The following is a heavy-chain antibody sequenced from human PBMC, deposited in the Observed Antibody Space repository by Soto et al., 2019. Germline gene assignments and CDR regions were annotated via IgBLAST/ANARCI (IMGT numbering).Heavy chain of an antibody. D-gene: IGHD2-8*01. CDR1: GYTFTSYG. CDR2: ISVYTGNT. Sequence: QVHLVQSGGEVTRPGASVKVSCKSSGYTFTSYGVSCVRQVPGQGLEWLGWISVYTGNTKQAQKFQDRVTLTTEASTTTAYMELRSMRSDDPAVYYCARDRCTTDRCYTHHFDVWCQGTTVTVSS. V-gene: IGHV1-18*04. J-gene: IGHJ6*02. CDR3: ARDRCTTDRCYTHHFDV.